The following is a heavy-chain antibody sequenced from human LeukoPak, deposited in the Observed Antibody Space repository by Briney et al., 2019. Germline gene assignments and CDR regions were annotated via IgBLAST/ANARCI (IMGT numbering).Heavy chain of an antibody. Sequence: GGSLRLSCAASGFTFSSYGMHWVRQAPGKGLEWVAFIRYDGSNKYYADSVKGRFTISRDNSKNTLYLQMDSLRAEDTAVYYCAKDKFGELYYFDYWGQGTLVTVSS. CDR2: IRYDGSNK. J-gene: IGHJ4*02. D-gene: IGHD3-10*01. CDR1: GFTFSSYG. CDR3: AKDKFGELYYFDY. V-gene: IGHV3-30*02.